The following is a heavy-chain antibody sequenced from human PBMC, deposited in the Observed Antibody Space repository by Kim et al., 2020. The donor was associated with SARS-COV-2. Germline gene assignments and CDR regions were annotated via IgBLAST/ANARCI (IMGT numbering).Heavy chain of an antibody. CDR1: GYTFTGYY. V-gene: IGHV1-2*02. CDR2: INPNSGGT. J-gene: IGHJ5*02. D-gene: IGHD2-15*01. CDR3: ARDNSGGNLRFAGGLPPNWFDP. Sequence: ASVKVSCKASGYTFTGYYMHWVRQAPGQGLEWMGWINPNSGGTNYAQKFQGRVTMTRDTSISTAYMELSRLRSDDTAVYYCARDNSGGNLRFAGGLPPNWFDPWGQGTLVTVSS.